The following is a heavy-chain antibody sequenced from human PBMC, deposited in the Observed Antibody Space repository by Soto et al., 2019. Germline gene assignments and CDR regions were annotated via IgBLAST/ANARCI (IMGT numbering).Heavy chain of an antibody. CDR2: INPNSGGT. J-gene: IGHJ6*02. CDR1: GYTFTGYY. D-gene: IGHD3-10*01. V-gene: IGHV1-2*02. CDR3: ARARPLHYGPLYYYQGMDV. Sequence: ASVKVSCKASGYTFTGYYMHRVRQAPGQGLEWMGWINPNSGGTNYAQKFQGRVTMTRDTSISTAYMELSRLRSDDTAVYYCARARPLHYGPLYYYQGMDVWGQGTTVTVSS.